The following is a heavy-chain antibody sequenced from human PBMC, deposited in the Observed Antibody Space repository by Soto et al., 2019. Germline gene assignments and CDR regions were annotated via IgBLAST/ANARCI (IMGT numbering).Heavy chain of an antibody. Sequence: QVQLQESGPGLVKPSGTLSLTCAVSSGSISSSNWWRWVRQPPGKGLEWIGEIDHSGSTNYNPSLKSRVTISVDKSNNQFSLKLSSVTAADTAVYYCARGDGDFWFDPWGQGTLVTVSS. D-gene: IGHD3-10*01. V-gene: IGHV4-4*02. CDR3: ARGDGDFWFDP. CDR2: IDHSGST. J-gene: IGHJ5*02. CDR1: SGSISSSNW.